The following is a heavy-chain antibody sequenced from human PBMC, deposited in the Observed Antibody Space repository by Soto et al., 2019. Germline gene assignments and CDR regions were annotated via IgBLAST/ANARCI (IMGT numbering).Heavy chain of an antibody. CDR1: GFTFSSYG. D-gene: IGHD3-22*01. V-gene: IGHV3-30*18. CDR3: AKDHYYDSSGYYFGGPLDY. CDR2: ISYDGSNK. J-gene: IGHJ4*02. Sequence: PGGSLRLSCAASGFTFSSYGMHWVRQAPGKGLEWVAVISYDGSNKYYADSVKGRFTISRDNSKNTLYLQMNSLRAEDTAVYYCAKDHYYDSSGYYFGGPLDYWGQRTLVTVSS.